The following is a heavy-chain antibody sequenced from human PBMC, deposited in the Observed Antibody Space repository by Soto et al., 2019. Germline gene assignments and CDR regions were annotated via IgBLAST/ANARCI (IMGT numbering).Heavy chain of an antibody. CDR2: ISGSAAST. D-gene: IGHD2-15*01. Sequence: EVHLLESGGDLVQPGGSLRLSCAASGFTFSNYAMSWVRQAPGKGLDWVSGISGSAASTFYSDSVKGRFTISRDNSKNTLYLQRNSLRAEDTAVYYCAKWSGRYCSGGRCYLDDPFDYWGQGTLVTVSS. V-gene: IGHV3-23*01. CDR1: GFTFSNYA. J-gene: IGHJ4*02. CDR3: AKWSGRYCSGGRCYLDDPFDY.